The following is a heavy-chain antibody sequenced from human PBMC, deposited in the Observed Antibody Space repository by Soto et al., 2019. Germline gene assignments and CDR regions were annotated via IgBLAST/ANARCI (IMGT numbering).Heavy chain of an antibody. CDR1: GYTFTRYG. Sequence: QVQLVQSGAEVKKPGASVKVSCKASGYTFTRYGISWARQAPGQGLEWMGWISAYNGNTNYAQKFQGRVTMTTDTTTSTADIEMRSLRSDDTAVYSCARGGNYCTNGVCSFYAMDVWGQGTTVTVSS. CDR3: ARGGNYCTNGVCSFYAMDV. J-gene: IGHJ6*02. D-gene: IGHD2-8*01. CDR2: ISAYNGNT. V-gene: IGHV1-18*01.